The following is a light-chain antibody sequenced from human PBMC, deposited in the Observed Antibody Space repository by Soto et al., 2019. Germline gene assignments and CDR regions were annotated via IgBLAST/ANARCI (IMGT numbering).Light chain of an antibody. CDR3: SSYTTTSTPYV. V-gene: IGLV2-14*01. CDR1: SSDVGGYNF. J-gene: IGLJ1*01. CDR2: EVT. Sequence: QSALTQPASVSGSPGQSITISCTGTSSDVGGYNFVSWYQQHPGKAPKLMIYEVTKRPSGVSDRFSGSKSGNTASLTISWLEAEDEADYYCSSYTTTSTPYVFGTGTKLTVL.